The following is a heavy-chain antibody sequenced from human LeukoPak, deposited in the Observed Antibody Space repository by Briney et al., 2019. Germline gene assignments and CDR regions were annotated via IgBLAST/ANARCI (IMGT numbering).Heavy chain of an antibody. D-gene: IGHD5-18*01. CDR1: GGTFSSYA. CDR3: ARAGRYSYGYPRYYYYGMDV. CDR2: IIPILGIA. V-gene: IGHV1-69*04. J-gene: IGHJ6*02. Sequence: ASVKVSCKASGGTFSSYAISWVRQAPGQGLEWMGRIIPILGIANYAQKFRGRVTITADKSTSTAYMEPSSLRSEDTAVYYCARAGRYSYGYPRYYYYGMDVWGQGTTVTVSS.